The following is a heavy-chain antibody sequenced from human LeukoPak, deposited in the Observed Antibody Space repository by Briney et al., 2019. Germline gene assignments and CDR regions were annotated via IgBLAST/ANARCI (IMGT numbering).Heavy chain of an antibody. CDR1: GFTFSSYW. V-gene: IGHV3-7*01. Sequence: GGSLRLSCAASGFTFSSYWMSWARQAPGKGLEWVANIKQDGSEKYYVDSVKGRFTISRDNAKNSLNLQMNSLRAEDTAVYYCARDRREIKLWPREYYYYYMDVWGKGTTVTISS. CDR3: ARDRREIKLWPREYYYYYMDV. J-gene: IGHJ6*03. D-gene: IGHD5-18*01. CDR2: IKQDGSEK.